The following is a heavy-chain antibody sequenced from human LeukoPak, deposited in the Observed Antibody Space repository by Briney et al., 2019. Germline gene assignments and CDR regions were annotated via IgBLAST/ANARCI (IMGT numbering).Heavy chain of an antibody. J-gene: IGHJ4*02. Sequence: PSETLSLTCTVSDGSINTPNYYWGWIRQPPGKGLEWIGNIFYRGSTYYGPSLKSRVTISLDTSKNQFSLKLSSVTAADTAVYYCARERSSSWYRGFIDYWGQGTLVTVSS. CDR3: ARERSSSWYRGFIDY. D-gene: IGHD6-13*01. CDR1: DGSINTPNYY. CDR2: IFYRGST. V-gene: IGHV4-39*07.